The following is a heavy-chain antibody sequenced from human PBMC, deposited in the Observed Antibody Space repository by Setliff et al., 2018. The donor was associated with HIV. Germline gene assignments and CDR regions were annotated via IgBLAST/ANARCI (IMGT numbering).Heavy chain of an antibody. Sequence: GASVKVSCKASGYTFSDYYLHWVRQAPGQGLEWLGWVNPNSGDAIYAQNFQVRVTMTRDTSINAAYMELRGLRSDDTAVYYFARNFGLSPSGKYYYYYGMDIWGQGTTVTVSS. V-gene: IGHV1-2*02. CDR2: VNPNSGDA. D-gene: IGHD3-10*01. CDR1: GYTFSDYY. CDR3: ARNFGLSPSGKYYYYYGMDI. J-gene: IGHJ6*02.